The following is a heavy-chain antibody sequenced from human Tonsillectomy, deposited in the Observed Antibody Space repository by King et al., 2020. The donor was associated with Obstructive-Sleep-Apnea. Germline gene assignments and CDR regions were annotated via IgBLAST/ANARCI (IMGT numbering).Heavy chain of an antibody. J-gene: IGHJ4*02. V-gene: IGHV3-23*04. CDR2: INSGGGTS. D-gene: IGHD5-18*01. CDR3: AKRVDTAMVFDY. CDR1: GVTFSNYA. Sequence: VQLVESGGGLVQPGGSLRLSCAASGVTFSNYAMSWVRQASGKGLEWVSAINSGGGTSYLAHSVKGRFTISRDNSKNTLYLQMNSLRAEDTAVYYCAKRVDTAMVFDYWGQGTLVTVSS.